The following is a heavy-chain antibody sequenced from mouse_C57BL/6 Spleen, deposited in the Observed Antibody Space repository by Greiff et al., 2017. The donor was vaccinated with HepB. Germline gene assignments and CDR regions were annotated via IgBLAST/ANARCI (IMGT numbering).Heavy chain of an antibody. D-gene: IGHD1-1*01. J-gene: IGHJ1*03. Sequence: VQLQQPGAELVKPGASVKLSCKASGYTFTSYWMQWVKQRPGQGLEWIGEIDPSDSDTNYNQKFKGKATLTVDTSSSTAYMQLSSLTSEDSAVYYCARLGSSSLRWYFDVWGTGTTVTVSS. V-gene: IGHV1-50*01. CDR1: GYTFTSYW. CDR2: IDPSDSDT. CDR3: ARLGSSSLRWYFDV.